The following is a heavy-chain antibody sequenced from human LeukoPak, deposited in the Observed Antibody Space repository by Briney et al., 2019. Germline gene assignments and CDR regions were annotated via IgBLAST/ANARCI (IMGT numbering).Heavy chain of an antibody. CDR3: AKDNYDSSGIWDY. CDR2: ITSDGNNK. Sequence: PGGSLRLSCAASGFTFSSYGMHWVRQAPGKGVEWVAVITSDGNNKFYAEAVKGRFTISRDNVNNTLYLQMNRLRPEDAAMYFCAKDNYDSSGIWDYWGQGTLVTVSS. V-gene: IGHV3-30*18. J-gene: IGHJ4*02. D-gene: IGHD3-16*01. CDR1: GFTFSSYG.